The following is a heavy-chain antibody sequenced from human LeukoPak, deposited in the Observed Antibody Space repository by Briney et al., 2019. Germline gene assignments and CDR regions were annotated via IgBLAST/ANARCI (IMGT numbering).Heavy chain of an antibody. J-gene: IGHJ5*02. V-gene: IGHV4-59*01. CDR2: TYYSGST. CDR1: GGSISSYY. D-gene: IGHD4-17*01. Sequence: SETLSLTCTVSGGSISSYYWSWIRQPPGKGLEWIGYTYYSGSTNYNPSLKSRVTISVDTSKNQFSLKLSSVTAADTAVYYCARVPNHYGDYVYNWFDPWGQGTLVTVSS. CDR3: ARVPNHYGDYVYNWFDP.